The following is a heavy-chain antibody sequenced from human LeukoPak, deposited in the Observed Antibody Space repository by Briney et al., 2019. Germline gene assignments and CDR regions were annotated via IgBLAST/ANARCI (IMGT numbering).Heavy chain of an antibody. Sequence: PGGSLRLSCAASGFTFSDYYMSWIRQAPGKGLEWVANIKTDGSEKRYVDSVKGRFTISRDNSKNTLYLQMNSLRAEDTAVYFCARARYSSSPFDYWGQGTLVTVSS. CDR2: IKTDGSEK. D-gene: IGHD6-13*01. CDR3: ARARYSSSPFDY. J-gene: IGHJ4*02. CDR1: GFTFSDYY. V-gene: IGHV3-7*01.